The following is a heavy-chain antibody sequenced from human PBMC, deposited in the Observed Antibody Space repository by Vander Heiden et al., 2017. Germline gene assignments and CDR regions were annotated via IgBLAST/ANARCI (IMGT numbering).Heavy chain of an antibody. CDR1: GFTFSSYW. V-gene: IGHV3-7*01. J-gene: IGHJ4*02. CDR2: IKQDGSEK. CDR3: ARDLSGWSSGWYEY. D-gene: IGHD6-19*01. Sequence: EVQLVESGGGLVQPGGSLRISCAASGFTFSSYWMSWVRQAPGKGLEWVANIKQDGSEKYYVDSVKGRFTISRDNAKNSLYLQMNSLRAEDTAVYYCARDLSGWSSGWYEYWGQGTLVTVSS.